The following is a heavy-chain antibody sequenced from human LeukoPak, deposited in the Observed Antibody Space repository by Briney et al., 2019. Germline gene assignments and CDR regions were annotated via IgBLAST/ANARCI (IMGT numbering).Heavy chain of an antibody. D-gene: IGHD6-13*01. CDR2: ISYDGSNK. Sequence: PGGSLGLSCAASGFTFRSYGMHWVRQAPGKGLEGGVVISYDGSNKYYADSVKGRFTVSRDNSKKSLYLQMNSLRAEDTAVYYCAKARWSAALYYFDYWGQGTLVTVSS. CDR1: GFTFRSYG. J-gene: IGHJ4*02. CDR3: AKARWSAALYYFDY. V-gene: IGHV3-30*18.